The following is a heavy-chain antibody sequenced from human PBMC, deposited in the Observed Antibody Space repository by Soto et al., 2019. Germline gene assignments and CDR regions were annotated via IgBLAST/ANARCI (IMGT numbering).Heavy chain of an antibody. CDR2: IYYSGST. Sequence: SETLSLTCTVSGGSISSGGYYWSWIRQHPGKGLEWIGYIYYSGSTYYNPSLKSRVTISVDTSKNQFSLKLSSVTAADTAVYYCARDWRYSYGTVLNYYRMDVWGQGTTVT. V-gene: IGHV4-31*03. D-gene: IGHD5-18*01. CDR1: GGSISSGGYY. J-gene: IGHJ6*02. CDR3: ARDWRYSYGTVLNYYRMDV.